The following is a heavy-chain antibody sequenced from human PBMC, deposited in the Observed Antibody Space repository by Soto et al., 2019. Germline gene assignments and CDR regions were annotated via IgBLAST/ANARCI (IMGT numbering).Heavy chain of an antibody. D-gene: IGHD6-13*01. Sequence: EVPLLESGGGWVQPGGSLRLSFAASGFTFSSYAMNWVRQAPGKGLEWVSGITGSGAGSYYSDSVKGRFTISRDNSKNTMYLQMNSLRAEDTDVYYCAKAYSNSWPNDWFDPWGQGTLVTVSS. J-gene: IGHJ5*02. V-gene: IGHV3-23*01. CDR2: ITGSGAGS. CDR1: GFTFSSYA. CDR3: AKAYSNSWPNDWFDP.